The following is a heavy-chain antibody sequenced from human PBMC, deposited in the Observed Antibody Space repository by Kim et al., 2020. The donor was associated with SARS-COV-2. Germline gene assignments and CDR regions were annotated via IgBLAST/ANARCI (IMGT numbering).Heavy chain of an antibody. CDR3: ARVSSGSSSWYWFDP. D-gene: IGHD6-13*01. CDR1: GFTFSDYY. CDR2: ISSTTSYT. V-gene: IGHV3-11*05. J-gene: IGHJ5*02. Sequence: GGSLRLSCAASGFTFSDYYMSWIRQAPGKGRELVSYISSTTSYTKYADSVKGRFTISRDNAKNSLYLQMNSLRAEDTAVYYCARVSSGSSSWYWFDPWGQGTPVTVSS.